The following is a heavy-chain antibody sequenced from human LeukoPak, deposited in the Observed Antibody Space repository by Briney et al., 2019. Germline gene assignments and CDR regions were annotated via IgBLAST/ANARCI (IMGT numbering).Heavy chain of an antibody. CDR1: GGSISSSSYY. J-gene: IGHJ5*02. CDR3: ARQGAGSTSPNNWFDP. Sequence: SETLSLTCTVSGGSISSSSYYWGWIRQPPGKGLEWIGSIYYSGSTYYNPSLKSRVTISVDTSKNQFSLKLSSVTAADTAVYYCARQGAGSTSPNNWFDPWAREPWSPSPQ. D-gene: IGHD2-2*01. V-gene: IGHV4-39*01. CDR2: IYYSGST.